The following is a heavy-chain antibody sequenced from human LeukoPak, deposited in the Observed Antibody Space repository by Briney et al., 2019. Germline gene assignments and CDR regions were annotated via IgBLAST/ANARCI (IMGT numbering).Heavy chain of an antibody. D-gene: IGHD6-13*01. CDR2: VSYRGST. Sequence: KASETLSLTCTVFGGPITGYYWSCIRQPPGKGLEWIGYVSYRGSTNYNPSLKSRVTISVDTSKNQFSLKLSSVTAADTAVYYCARPYSSNWYDAFHFWGQGTMVTVSS. J-gene: IGHJ3*01. CDR1: GGPITGYY. V-gene: IGHV4-59*01. CDR3: ARPYSSNWYDAFHF.